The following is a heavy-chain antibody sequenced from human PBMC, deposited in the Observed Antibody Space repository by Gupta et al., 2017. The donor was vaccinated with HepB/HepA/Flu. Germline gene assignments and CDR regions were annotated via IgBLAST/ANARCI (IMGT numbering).Heavy chain of an antibody. CDR2: VDYSGST. J-gene: IGHJ5*02. V-gene: IGHV4-39*01. CDR1: GGSVSSSSYS. D-gene: IGHD3-16*01. CDR3: ARWGRSNNWFDH. Sequence: QLQESGPGLVKPSETLSFTCIVSGGSVSSSSYSWGWIRQPPGKGLEWIGNVDYSGSTYDNPALKSRVTVSVDTSKKQFSLKVKSVTAADTAVYYCARWGRSNNWFDHGGRGTLVTVSS.